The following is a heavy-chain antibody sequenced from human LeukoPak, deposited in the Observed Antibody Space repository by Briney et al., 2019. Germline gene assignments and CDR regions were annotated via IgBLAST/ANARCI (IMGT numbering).Heavy chain of an antibody. CDR3: ASKAYTPTRGY. V-gene: IGHV3-48*01. CDR2: ISSSSSTI. D-gene: IGHD3-16*01. CDR1: GFTFSSYS. Sequence: GGSLRLSCAASGFTFSSYSMNWVRQAPGKGLEWVSYISSSSSTIYYADSVKGRFTISRDNAKNSLYLQTNSLRAEDTAVYYCASKAYTPTRGYWGQGTLVTVSS. J-gene: IGHJ4*02.